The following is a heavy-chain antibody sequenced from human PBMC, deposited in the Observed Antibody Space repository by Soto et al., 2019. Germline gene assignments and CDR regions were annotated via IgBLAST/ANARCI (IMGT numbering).Heavy chain of an antibody. D-gene: IGHD3-22*01. CDR2: ISSSSSTI. V-gene: IGHV3-48*02. CDR3: AGGDYYDSSGYYPRYYFDY. J-gene: IGHJ4*02. CDR1: GFTVSSYS. Sequence: GGSLRLSCAASGFTVSSYSMNWVRQAPGKGLEWVSYISSSSSTIYYADSVKGRFTISRDNAKNSLYLQMNSLRDEDTAVYYCAGGDYYDSSGYYPRYYFDYWGQGTLVTVSS.